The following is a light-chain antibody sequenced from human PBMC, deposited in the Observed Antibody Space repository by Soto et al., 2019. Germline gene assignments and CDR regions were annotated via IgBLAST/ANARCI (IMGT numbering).Light chain of an antibody. CDR1: QTVASNF. CDR2: GAS. CDR3: QQYGTSPPLT. J-gene: IGKJ4*01. Sequence: EVVLTQSPGTPSLSPGDRATLSCRASQTVASNFLAWYQHKPGQSPRLLIYGASTRATDIPDRFSGSGSGPDFTLTISRLEPEDSAVYYCQQYGTSPPLTFGGGTKVEIK. V-gene: IGKV3-20*01.